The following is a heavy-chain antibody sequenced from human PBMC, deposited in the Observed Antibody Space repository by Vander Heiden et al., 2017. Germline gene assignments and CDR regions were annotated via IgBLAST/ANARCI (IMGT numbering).Heavy chain of an antibody. CDR1: GFTFGSYS. CDR3: AGDAGYYDYVWGSPMDI. D-gene: IGHD3-16*01. CDR2: ISSSSSYI. J-gene: IGHJ3*02. V-gene: IGHV3-21*01. Sequence: EVQLVESGGGLVKPGGPLRLSRQASGFTFGSYSMTWVRQAPGKGLGWVASISSSSSYIYYADSVKGRFTISRDNAKNSLYLQMNSLRAEDTAVYYCAGDAGYYDYVWGSPMDIWGQGTMVTVSS.